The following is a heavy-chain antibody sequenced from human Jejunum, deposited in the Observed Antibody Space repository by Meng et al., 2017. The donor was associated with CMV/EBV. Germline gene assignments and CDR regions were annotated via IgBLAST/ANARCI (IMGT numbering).Heavy chain of an antibody. CDR1: VSRNY. J-gene: IGHJ4*02. CDR2: IYRGGST. D-gene: IGHD3-16*02. V-gene: IGHV3-53*01. Sequence: VSRNYMSWVRQATGKGLEWVSVIYRGGSTYYADSVKGRFTISRDNSKNTLYLQMNSLRAEDTAVYYCARAGGDDYVWGSYRLGDYWGQGTLVTVSS. CDR3: ARAGGDDYVWGSYRLGDY.